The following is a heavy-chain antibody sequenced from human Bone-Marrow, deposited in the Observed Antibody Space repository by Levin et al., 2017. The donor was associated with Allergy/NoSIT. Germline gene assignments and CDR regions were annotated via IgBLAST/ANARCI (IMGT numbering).Heavy chain of an antibody. V-gene: IGHV6-1*01. CDR2: TYYRSKWYN. Sequence: PSETLSLTCAISGDSVSSNSAAWNWIRQSPSRGLEWLGRTYYRSKWYNDYAVSVKSRITINPDTSKNQFSLQLNSVTPEDTAVYYCARVSPIAAAGTGWFDPWGQGTLVTVSS. J-gene: IGHJ5*02. CDR3: ARVSPIAAAGTGWFDP. D-gene: IGHD6-13*01. CDR1: GDSVSSNSAA.